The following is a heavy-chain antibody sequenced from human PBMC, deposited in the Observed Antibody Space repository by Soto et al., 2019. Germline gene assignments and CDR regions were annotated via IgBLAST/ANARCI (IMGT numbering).Heavy chain of an antibody. V-gene: IGHV4-30-4*01. CDR3: ASFVGLLWGGVSPAESWGSYYFDN. CDR1: GDSITSGDYY. CDR2: IYYSGNT. D-gene: IGHD2-8*01. Sequence: VQLQESGPGLVKPSQTLSLTCTVSGDSITSGDYYWSWIRQPPGKGLEWIGYIYYSGNTNYNPSLKSRVIMSVDTSKNQFSLKFTSVPAADTAVYYCASFVGLLWGGVSPAESWGSYYFDNWGQGTLVTVSS. J-gene: IGHJ4*02.